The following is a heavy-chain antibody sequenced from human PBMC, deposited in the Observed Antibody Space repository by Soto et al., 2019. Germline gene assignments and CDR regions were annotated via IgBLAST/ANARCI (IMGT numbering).Heavy chain of an antibody. Sequence: TFSNFAMYWVRQAPGKGLEWVTVISYDGSHKYYADSVKGRFTISRDNSKNTLYLQMNNLRAEDSAVYFCARDYSYQRAMDVWGQGTTVTVSS. CDR1: TFSNFA. CDR2: ISYDGSHK. J-gene: IGHJ6*02. V-gene: IGHV3-30-3*01. D-gene: IGHD2-15*01. CDR3: ARDYSYQRAMDV.